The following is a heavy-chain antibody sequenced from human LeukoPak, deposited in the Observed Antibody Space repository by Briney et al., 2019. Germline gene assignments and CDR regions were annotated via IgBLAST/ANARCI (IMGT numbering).Heavy chain of an antibody. D-gene: IGHD3-22*01. CDR2: IYYSGST. CDR3: ARGYYDSSGYPYYFDY. V-gene: IGHV4-31*03. J-gene: IGHJ4*02. Sequence: SQTLSLTCTVSGGSISSGGYYWSWIRQHPGKGLEWIGYIYYSGSTYYNPSLKSRVTISVDTSKNQFSLKLSSVTAADTAVYYCARGYYDSSGYPYYFDYWGQGTLVTVSS. CDR1: GGSISSGGYY.